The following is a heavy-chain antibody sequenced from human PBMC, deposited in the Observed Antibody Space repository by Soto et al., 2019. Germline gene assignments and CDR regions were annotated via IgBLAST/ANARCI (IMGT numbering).Heavy chain of an antibody. J-gene: IGHJ6*02. CDR3: ASPRDNYYYYGMDV. CDR1: GGTFSSYA. V-gene: IGHV1-69*12. CDR2: FIPIFDAA. Sequence: QVQLVQSGAEVKKPGSSVKVSCKASGGTFSSYAISWVRQAPGQGLEWMGGFIPIFDAADYAQNFQGRVTIAADESTSTAYMDLSSLRSEDTAVYYCASPRDNYYYYGMDVWGQGTTVTVSS. D-gene: IGHD3-10*01.